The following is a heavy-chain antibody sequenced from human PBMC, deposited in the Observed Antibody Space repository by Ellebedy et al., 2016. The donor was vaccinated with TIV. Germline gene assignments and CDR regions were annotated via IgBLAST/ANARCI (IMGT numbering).Heavy chain of an antibody. J-gene: IGHJ3*02. D-gene: IGHD3-10*01. CDR3: ARETYNDVDLKLWDIFDI. Sequence: GESLKISCAASELTVTSNFMSWVRQAPGKGLAWVSTIAIDSTTYYADSVKGRFTISRDNSKNTLDIQMNSLRAEDTAVYYCARETYNDVDLKLWDIFDIWGQGTMVTVSS. V-gene: IGHV3-66*01. CDR1: ELTVTSNF. CDR2: IAIDSTT.